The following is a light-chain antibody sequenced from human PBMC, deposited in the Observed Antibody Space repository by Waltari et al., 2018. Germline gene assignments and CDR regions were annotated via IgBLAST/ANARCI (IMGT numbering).Light chain of an antibody. J-gene: IGKJ4*01. CDR1: QSVTSSF. CDR3: QHYDTTPLA. CDR2: GVS. V-gene: IGKV3-20*01. Sequence: EIVLTPSPGTLSLSPGERATLSCRTSQSVTSSFLAWYQQKPGQAPRLLIYGVSSRATGVPDRFSGSGSGTDFTLTISRLEPEDFAVYYCQHYDTTPLAFGGGSTVEIK.